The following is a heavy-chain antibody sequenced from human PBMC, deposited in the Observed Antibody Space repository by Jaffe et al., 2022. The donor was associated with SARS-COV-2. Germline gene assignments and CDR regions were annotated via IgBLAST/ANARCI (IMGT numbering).Heavy chain of an antibody. V-gene: IGHV4-61*02. CDR3: ARGPWDIVVVPAASLPDYYYYGMDV. CDR2: IYTSGST. Sequence: QVQLQESGPGLVKPSQTLSLTCTVSGGSISSGSYYWSWIRQPAGKGLEWIGRIYTSGSTNYNPSLKSRVTISVDTSKNQFSLKLSSVTAADTAVYYCARGPWDIVVVPAASLPDYYYYGMDVWGQGTTVTVSS. D-gene: IGHD2-2*01. CDR1: GGSISSGSYY. J-gene: IGHJ6*02.